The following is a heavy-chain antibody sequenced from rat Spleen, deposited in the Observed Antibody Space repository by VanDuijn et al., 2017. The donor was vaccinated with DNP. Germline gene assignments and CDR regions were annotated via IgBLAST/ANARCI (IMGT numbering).Heavy chain of an antibody. J-gene: IGHJ4*01. CDR1: GLTFSDYA. Sequence: EVQLVESGGGLVQPGRSLKLSCAASGLTFSDYAMAWVRQAPTKGLEWVAFLSTGGSDIYYRDSVKGRFTISRDNAKSTLYLQMDSLRSEDTATYYCARHRPGITYSYVMDAWGQGASVTVSS. V-gene: IGHV5S23*01. CDR3: ARHRPGITYSYVMDA. CDR2: LSTGGSDI. D-gene: IGHD1-4*01.